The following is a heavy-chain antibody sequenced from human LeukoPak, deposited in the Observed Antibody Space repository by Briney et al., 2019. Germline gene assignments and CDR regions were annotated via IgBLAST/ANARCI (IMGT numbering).Heavy chain of an antibody. D-gene: IGHD6-19*01. CDR1: GFTFSSYW. V-gene: IGHV3-7*01. Sequence: GGSLRLSCAASGFTFSSYWMSWVRQAPGMGLEWVANIKQDGSEKYYVDSVKGRFTISRDNAKNSLYLQMNSLRAEDTAVYYCARSLLWAVAGILDYWGQGTLVTVSS. J-gene: IGHJ4*02. CDR2: IKQDGSEK. CDR3: ARSLLWAVAGILDY.